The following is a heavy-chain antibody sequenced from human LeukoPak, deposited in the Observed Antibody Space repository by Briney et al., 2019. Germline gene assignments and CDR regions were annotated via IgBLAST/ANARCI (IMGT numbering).Heavy chain of an antibody. Sequence: GGSLRLSCAASGFTFSNAWMSWVRQAPGKGLEWVGRIKSKTDGGTTDYAAPVKGRFTISRDDSKNTLYLQMNSLKTEDTAVYYCTTVVSWQWLEFDYWGQGTLVTVSS. CDR2: IKSKTDGGTT. CDR3: TTVVSWQWLEFDY. D-gene: IGHD6-19*01. J-gene: IGHJ4*02. CDR1: GFTFSNAW. V-gene: IGHV3-15*01.